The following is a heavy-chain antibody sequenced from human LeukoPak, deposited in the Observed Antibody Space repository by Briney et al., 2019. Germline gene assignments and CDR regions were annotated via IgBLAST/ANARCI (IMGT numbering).Heavy chain of an antibody. J-gene: IGHJ6*03. CDR1: GFTFSNYG. CDR2: ISSSGSII. CDR3: ARPLWTTVGNMDV. V-gene: IGHV3-48*03. Sequence: GGSLRLSCAASGFTFSNYGMNWVRQAPGKGLEWVSYISSSGSIIYYADSVKGRFTISRDNARNSLYLQMNSLRAEDTAVYYCARPLWTTVGNMDVWGKGTTVTISS. D-gene: IGHD4-23*01.